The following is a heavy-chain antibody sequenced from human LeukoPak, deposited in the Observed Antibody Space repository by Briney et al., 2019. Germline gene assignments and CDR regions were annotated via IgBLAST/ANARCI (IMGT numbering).Heavy chain of an antibody. J-gene: IGHJ4*02. D-gene: IGHD3-22*01. CDR1: GYXFTSYA. CDR2: NSAYNGNT. CDR3: ARDPSVDYDSSGYFRY. V-gene: IGHV1-18*01. Sequence: ASVTVSRKGSGYXFTSYAMSSVRQAPGQGLEWMGWNSAYNGNTNYVQKLQGRVTMTTDTSTSTAYMEQRSLRSDDTAVYYCARDPSVDYDSSGYFRYWGQGTLVTVSS.